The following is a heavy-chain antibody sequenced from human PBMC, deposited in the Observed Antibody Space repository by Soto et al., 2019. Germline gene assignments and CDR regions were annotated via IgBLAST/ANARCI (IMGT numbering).Heavy chain of an antibody. CDR1: GASIKSTDYY. Sequence: SETLSLTCTVSGASIKSTDYYWSWIRQAPGKGLEWIGYVYYTGSTYYNPFLMSRLTISVDTSKNQFSLKLTSVTAAETAVYYCVRTAREGAVAPHWFDRWGQGTQVTVSS. J-gene: IGHJ5*02. CDR2: VYYTGST. D-gene: IGHD2-21*02. CDR3: VRTAREGAVAPHWFDR. V-gene: IGHV4-30-4*01.